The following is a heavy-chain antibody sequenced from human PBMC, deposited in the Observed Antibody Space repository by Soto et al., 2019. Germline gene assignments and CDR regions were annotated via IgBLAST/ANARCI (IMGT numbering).Heavy chain of an antibody. D-gene: IGHD1-1*01. J-gene: IGHJ6*03. V-gene: IGHV4-39*07. CDR1: GGSISSSSYY. CDR2: IYYSGST. CDR3: AREEGGTRGYYYIDV. Sequence: PSETLSLTCTVSGGSISSSSYYWGWIRQPPGKGLEWIGSIYYSGSTYYNPSLESRLTISLDTSKNEFSLKLSSVTAADTAVYYCAREEGGTRGYYYIDVWGKGTTVTVSS.